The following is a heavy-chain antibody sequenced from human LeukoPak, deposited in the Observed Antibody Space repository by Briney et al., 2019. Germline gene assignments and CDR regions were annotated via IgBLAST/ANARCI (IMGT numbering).Heavy chain of an antibody. V-gene: IGHV4-39*01. CDR2: IYYGGYT. J-gene: IGHJ4*02. D-gene: IGHD3-3*01. CDR1: GDSISSNNYY. CDR3: QSRYLEWLLDY. Sequence: PSETLSLTCTVSGDSISSNNYYWGWIRQPPGTGLEWIGSIYYGGYTYYNPSLKSRVTISVDTSKNQFSLKLSSVTAADTAMYYCQSRYLEWLLDYWGQGTLVTVSS.